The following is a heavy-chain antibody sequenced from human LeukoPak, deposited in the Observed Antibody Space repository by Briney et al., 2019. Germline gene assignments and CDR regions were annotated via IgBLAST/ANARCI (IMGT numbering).Heavy chain of an antibody. CDR2: INPNSGGT. D-gene: IGHD2-2*01. CDR1: GYTFTGYY. Sequence: ASVKVSCKASGYTFTGYYMHWVRQAPGQGLERMGWINPNSGGTNYAQKFQGRVTMTRDTSISTAYMELSRLRSDDTAVYYCARDRHIVVVPAAIDGDYWGQGTLVTVSS. CDR3: ARDRHIVVVPAAIDGDY. J-gene: IGHJ4*02. V-gene: IGHV1-2*02.